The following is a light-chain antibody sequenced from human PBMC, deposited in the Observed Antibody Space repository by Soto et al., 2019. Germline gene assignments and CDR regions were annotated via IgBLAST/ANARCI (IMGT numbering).Light chain of an antibody. V-gene: IGKV1-39*01. Sequence: DIQMTQSPSSLSASVGDRVTITCRASQSISSYLNWYQQKPGKAPKLLIYAASSLQSGVPSRFSGSGAVTYFTLAISSLQPEDFATYYCHQSYSTPLTFGGGTKVEIK. CDR1: QSISSY. CDR2: AAS. J-gene: IGKJ4*01. CDR3: HQSYSTPLT.